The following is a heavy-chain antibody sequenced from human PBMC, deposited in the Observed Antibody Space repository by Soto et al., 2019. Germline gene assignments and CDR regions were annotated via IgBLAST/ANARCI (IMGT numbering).Heavy chain of an antibody. Sequence: EVQLVESGGGLVKPGGSLRLSCAASGFTFSSYSMNWVRQAPGKGLEWVSSISSSSSYIYYADSVKGRFTISRDNAKNSLYLQMNSLRAEDTAVHYCARDRSGYDSGYYYYGMDVWGQGTTVTVSS. CDR1: GFTFSSYS. V-gene: IGHV3-21*01. CDR3: ARDRSGYDSGYYYYGMDV. CDR2: ISSSSSYI. J-gene: IGHJ6*02. D-gene: IGHD5-12*01.